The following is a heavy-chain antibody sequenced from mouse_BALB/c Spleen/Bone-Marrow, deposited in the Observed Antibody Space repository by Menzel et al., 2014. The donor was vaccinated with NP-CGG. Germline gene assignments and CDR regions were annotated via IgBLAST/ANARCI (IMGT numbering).Heavy chain of an antibody. Sequence: VQLQQSGPGLVKPSQSLSLICSVTGYSITSGYYWNWIRQFPGNKLEWMGYISYDGYNKYNPSLKNRISITRDTSENQFFLKLSSVTTEDTATYYCARDPHYGDFLGDYWVQGTTLTVSS. CDR2: ISYDGYN. CDR3: ARDPHYGDFLGDY. J-gene: IGHJ2*01. CDR1: GYSITSGYY. V-gene: IGHV3-6*01. D-gene: IGHD2-13*01.